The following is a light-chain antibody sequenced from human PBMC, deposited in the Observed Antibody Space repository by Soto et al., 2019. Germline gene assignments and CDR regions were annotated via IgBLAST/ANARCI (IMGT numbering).Light chain of an antibody. CDR1: QSVSSN. V-gene: IGKV3-15*01. CDR2: GAS. J-gene: IGKJ4*01. Sequence: EIVLTQSPGTLSLSPGERATLSCRASQSVSSNLAWYQQKPGQAPRLLIYGASTRATGVPARFSGSGSATQFTLTISSLQSEDFGFYYCQQYHQWPVAFGGGTKVDI. CDR3: QQYHQWPVA.